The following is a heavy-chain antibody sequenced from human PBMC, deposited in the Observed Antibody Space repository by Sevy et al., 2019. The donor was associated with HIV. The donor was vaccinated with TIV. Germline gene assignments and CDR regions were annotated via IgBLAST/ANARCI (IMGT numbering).Heavy chain of an antibody. CDR3: ARAQY. CDR2: IKQDGSEK. Sequence: GGYLRLSCGGSGFTFSSHWMSWVRQAPGKGLEWVANIKQDGSEKYYVDSVKGRFTISRDNAKNSLYLQMNSLRVEDTAVYYCARAQYWGQGTLVTVSS. J-gene: IGHJ4*02. V-gene: IGHV3-7*01. CDR1: GFTFSSHW.